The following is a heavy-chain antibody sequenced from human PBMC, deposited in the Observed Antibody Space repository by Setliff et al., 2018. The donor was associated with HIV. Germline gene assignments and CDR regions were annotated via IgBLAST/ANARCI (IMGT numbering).Heavy chain of an antibody. CDR2: IYTSGST. J-gene: IGHJ4*02. V-gene: IGHV4-61*02. CDR3: ARAPFYYGSGSYQTFDY. CDR1: GGSISSGSYY. Sequence: SETLSLTCTVSGGSISSGSYYWNWIRQPAGKGLEWIGRIYTSGSTNYNPSLKSRVTISVDTSRNQFSLKLSSVTAADTAVYYCARAPFYYGSGSYQTFDYWGQGTLVTVSS. D-gene: IGHD3-10*01.